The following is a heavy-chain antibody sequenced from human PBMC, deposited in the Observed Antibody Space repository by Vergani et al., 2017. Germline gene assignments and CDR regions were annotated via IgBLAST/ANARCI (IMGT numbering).Heavy chain of an antibody. J-gene: IGHJ6*03. Sequence: QVQLQESGPGLVKPSETLSLTCTVSGYSISSGYYWGWIRQPPGKGLEWIGSIYHSGSTYYNPSLKSRVTISVDTSKNQFSLKLSSVTAADTAVYYCASLPSLGYYYYYSDVWGKGP. CDR3: ASLPSLGYYYYYSDV. CDR1: GYSISSGYY. V-gene: IGHV4-38-2*02. CDR2: IYHSGST.